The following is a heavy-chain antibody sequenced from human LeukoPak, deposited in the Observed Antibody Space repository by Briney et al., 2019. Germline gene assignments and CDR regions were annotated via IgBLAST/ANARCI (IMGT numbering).Heavy chain of an antibody. Sequence: GGSLRLSCAASGFTFSSYSMNWVRQAPGKGLEWVSSISSSSYIYYADSVKGRFTISRDNAKNSLYLQMNSLRAEDTAVYYCVRDSSGYYDGGLFDYWGQGTLVTVSS. J-gene: IGHJ4*02. D-gene: IGHD3-22*01. V-gene: IGHV3-21*01. CDR3: VRDSSGYYDGGLFDY. CDR1: GFTFSSYS. CDR2: ISSSSYI.